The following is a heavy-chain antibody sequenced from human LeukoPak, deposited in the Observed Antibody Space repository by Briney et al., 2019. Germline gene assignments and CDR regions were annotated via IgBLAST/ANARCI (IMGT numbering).Heavy chain of an antibody. CDR2: ISYDGSNK. D-gene: IGHD6-13*01. Sequence: GGSLRLSCAASGFTFSSYAMHWVRQAPGKGLEWEAVISYDGSNKYYADSVKGRLTISRDNSKNTLYLQMNSLRAEDTAVYYCATSSWYDFVGYFDYWGQGTLVTVSS. CDR1: GFTFSSYA. CDR3: ATSSWYDFVGYFDY. J-gene: IGHJ4*02. V-gene: IGHV3-30-3*01.